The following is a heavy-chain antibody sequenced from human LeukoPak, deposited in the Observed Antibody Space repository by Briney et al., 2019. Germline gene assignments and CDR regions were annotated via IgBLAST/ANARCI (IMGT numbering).Heavy chain of an antibody. J-gene: IGHJ6*03. CDR1: GGSISSSNW. D-gene: IGHD3-16*01. CDR3: ARVGRPGYYYYMDV. Sequence: SETLSLTCAVSGGSISSSNWWSWVRQPPGKGLEWIGEIYHSGSTYYNPSLKSRATISVDTSKNQFSLKLSSVTAADTAVYYCARVGRPGYYYYMDVWGKGTTVTVSS. V-gene: IGHV4-4*02. CDR2: IYHSGST.